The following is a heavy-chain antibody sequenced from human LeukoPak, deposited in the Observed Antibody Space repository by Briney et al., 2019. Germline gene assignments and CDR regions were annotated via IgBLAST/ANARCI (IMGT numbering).Heavy chain of an antibody. J-gene: IGHJ5*02. Sequence: GGSLRVSCAASGFTFNSYAMSWVRQAPGRGLEWVSAITGNGGSTYYADSVKGRFTTSRDNSKNTLYLQMNSLRAEDTAVYYCAKYTDQWGQGTLVTVSS. D-gene: IGHD1-14*01. CDR3: AKYTDQ. CDR2: ITGNGGST. V-gene: IGHV3-23*01. CDR1: GFTFNSYA.